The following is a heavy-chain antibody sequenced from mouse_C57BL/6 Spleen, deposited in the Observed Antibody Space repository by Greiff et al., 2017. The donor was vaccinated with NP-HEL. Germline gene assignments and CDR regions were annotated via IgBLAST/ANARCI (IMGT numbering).Heavy chain of an antibody. CDR2: INPNNGGT. CDR1: GYTFTDYY. Sequence: VQLKQSGPELVKPGASVKISCKASGYTFTDYYMNWVKQSHGKSLEWIGDINPNNGGTSYNQKFKGKATLTVDKSSSTAYMELRSLTSEDSAVYYCARREYYYGSSSSFDYWGQGTTLTVSS. V-gene: IGHV1-26*01. D-gene: IGHD1-1*01. CDR3: ARREYYYGSSSSFDY. J-gene: IGHJ2*01.